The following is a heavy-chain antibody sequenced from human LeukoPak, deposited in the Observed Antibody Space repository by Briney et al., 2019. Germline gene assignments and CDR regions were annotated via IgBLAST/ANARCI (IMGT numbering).Heavy chain of an antibody. Sequence: KHGESLKISCKGSGYTFTSYWIGWVRQMPGKGLEWMGIIYPADSDTTYSPSFQGQVTISADKSISTAYLQWSSLRASDTAMYYCARRGYCSGGSCYSNVFDLWGQGTMVTVSS. V-gene: IGHV5-51*01. J-gene: IGHJ3*01. CDR2: IYPADSDT. CDR3: ARRGYCSGGSCYSNVFDL. CDR1: GYTFTSYW. D-gene: IGHD2-15*01.